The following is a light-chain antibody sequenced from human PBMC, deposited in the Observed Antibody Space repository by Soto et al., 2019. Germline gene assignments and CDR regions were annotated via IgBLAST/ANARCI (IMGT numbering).Light chain of an antibody. V-gene: IGLV1-51*01. CDR2: DTN. J-gene: IGLJ2*01. Sequence: QSVLTQPPSVSAAPGQKVTIPCSESGSNIGKNDVSWYLQLPGAPPKLLIYDTNKRPSGIPNRFSGSKSGTSATLGITGLQTGDEADYFCGTWDTRLSVVVFGGGTKLTVL. CDR1: GSNIGKND. CDR3: GTWDTRLSVVV.